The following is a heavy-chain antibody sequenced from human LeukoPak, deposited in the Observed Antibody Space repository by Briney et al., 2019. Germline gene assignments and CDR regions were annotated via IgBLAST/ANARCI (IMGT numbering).Heavy chain of an antibody. CDR2: INHSGST. V-gene: IGHV4-34*01. Sequence: SETLSLTCAVYGGSFSGYYWSWIRQPPGKGLEWIGEINHSGSTNYNPSLKSRATISVDTSKNQFSLKLSSVTAADTAVYYCARGRSFRNWFDPWGQGTLVTVSS. CDR1: GGSFSGYY. D-gene: IGHD2/OR15-2a*01. J-gene: IGHJ5*02. CDR3: ARGRSFRNWFDP.